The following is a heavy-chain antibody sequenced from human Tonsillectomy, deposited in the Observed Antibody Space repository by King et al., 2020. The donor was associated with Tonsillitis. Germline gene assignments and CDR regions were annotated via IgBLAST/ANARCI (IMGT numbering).Heavy chain of an antibody. J-gene: IGHJ5*02. V-gene: IGHV4-38-2*02. Sequence: VQLQESGPGLVKPSETLSLTCAVSGYSISSGYYWGWIRQPPGKGLEWIGSIYHSGSTYYNPSLKSRVTISVDTSKNQFSLKLSSVTAADTAVYYCARDPPGGPLVGVGWFDPWGQGTLVTVSS. CDR2: IYHSGST. CDR1: GYSISSGYY. D-gene: IGHD1-26*01. CDR3: ARDPPGGPLVGVGWFDP.